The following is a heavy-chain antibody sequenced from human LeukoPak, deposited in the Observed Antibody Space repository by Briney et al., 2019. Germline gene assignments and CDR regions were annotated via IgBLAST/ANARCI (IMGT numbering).Heavy chain of an antibody. CDR1: GFTFSNYA. J-gene: IGHJ5*02. D-gene: IGHD6-6*01. V-gene: IGHV3-23*01. CDR2: ISGTAGST. Sequence: GGSLRLSCAASGFTFSNYAMSWVRQAPGRGLEWVSAISGTAGSTYYADSVKGRFTISRDNSKNTLYLQMNSLRAEDTAVYYCAKQSSVDPWGQGTLVTVSS. CDR3: AKQSSVDP.